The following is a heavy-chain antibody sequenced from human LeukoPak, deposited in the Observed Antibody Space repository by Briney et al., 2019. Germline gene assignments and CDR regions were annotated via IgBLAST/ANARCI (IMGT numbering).Heavy chain of an antibody. CDR2: ISGSGGST. J-gene: IGHJ4*02. CDR1: GFTFSSYS. D-gene: IGHD3-16*01. V-gene: IGHV3-23*01. Sequence: GGSLRLSCAASGFTFSSYSMNWVRQAPGRGLEWVSAISGSGGSTYYADSVKGRFTISRDNSKNTLYLQMNSLRAEDTAVYYCAKDESSDRGDPIDYWGQGTLVTVSS. CDR3: AKDESSDRGDPIDY.